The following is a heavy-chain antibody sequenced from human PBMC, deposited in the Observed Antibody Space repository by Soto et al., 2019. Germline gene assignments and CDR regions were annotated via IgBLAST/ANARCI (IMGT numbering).Heavy chain of an antibody. CDR2: ISAYNGNT. CDR3: ARDRGVAPPVAGNTHYYYYMDV. Sequence: QDQLVQSGVEVKKPGASVKVSCKASGYSFTNYGITWVRQAPGQGFEWMGWISAYNGNTNYAQKFQGRVTMTTDASTSTAYLALRRLRSDDTAVYYCARDRGVAPPVAGNTHYYYYMDVWGKGTTVTVSS. J-gene: IGHJ6*03. D-gene: IGHD6-19*01. CDR1: GYSFTNYG. V-gene: IGHV1-18*01.